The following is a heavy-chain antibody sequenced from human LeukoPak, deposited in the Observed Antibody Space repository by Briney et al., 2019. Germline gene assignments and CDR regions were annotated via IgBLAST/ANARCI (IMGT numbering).Heavy chain of an antibody. J-gene: IGHJ4*02. CDR1: GGSISSGGYY. Sequence: PSETLSLTCTVSGGSISSGGYYWSWIRQHPGKGLEWIGYIYYSGSTYYNPSLKSRVTISVDTSKNQFPLKLSSVTAADTAVYYCARSERGYSGYDSSFDYWGQGTLVTVSS. D-gene: IGHD5-12*01. CDR2: IYYSGST. CDR3: ARSERGYSGYDSSFDY. V-gene: IGHV4-31*03.